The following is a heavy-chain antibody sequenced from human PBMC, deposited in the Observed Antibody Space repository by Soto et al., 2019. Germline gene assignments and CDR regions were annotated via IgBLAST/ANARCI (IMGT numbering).Heavy chain of an antibody. D-gene: IGHD3-9*01. V-gene: IGHV3-23*01. J-gene: IGHJ4*02. CDR1: GFTFNNFA. Sequence: EVHLLGSGGDLVKPGGSLRLSCAVSGFTFNNFAMSWVRQSPGKGLEWVSTISSDGDLRHYAESVKGRFTISRDNSKSSLFRQMNSLRAEDTALYFCAKVRQRFLDILTGATNFDSWGQGTLVTVSS. CDR3: AKVRQRFLDILTGATNFDS. CDR2: ISSDGDLR.